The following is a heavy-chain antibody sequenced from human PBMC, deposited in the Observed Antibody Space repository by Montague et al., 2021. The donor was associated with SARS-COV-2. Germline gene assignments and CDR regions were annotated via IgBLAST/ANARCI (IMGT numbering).Heavy chain of an antibody. Sequence: SETLSLTCTVSGGSISSSNYYWDWIRQPPGKGLEWIGSIYDSGSTYYNPSLKSRVTISVDTSKNHFSLKLSSVTAADTAVYYCARRGRRHLPVATTICGFDIWGQGTMVTVSS. CDR3: ARRGRRHLPVATTICGFDI. CDR2: IYDSGST. CDR1: GGSISSSNYY. D-gene: IGHD5-12*01. J-gene: IGHJ3*02. V-gene: IGHV4-39*02.